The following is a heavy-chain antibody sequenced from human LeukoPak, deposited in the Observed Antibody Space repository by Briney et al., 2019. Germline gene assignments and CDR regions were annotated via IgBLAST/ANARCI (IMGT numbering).Heavy chain of an antibody. D-gene: IGHD1-26*01. J-gene: IGHJ4*02. CDR2: IKQDESEK. CDR3: GRDRGRVGATIT. Sequence: EGSLRLSCAAYGFTFSDYWMSWVRQAPGEGLEWVANIKQDESEKYYVDSVKGRFTISRDNAKNSLYLQMNSLRAEDTAVYYCGRDRGRVGATITWGQGTLVIVSS. V-gene: IGHV3-7*01. CDR1: GFTFSDYW.